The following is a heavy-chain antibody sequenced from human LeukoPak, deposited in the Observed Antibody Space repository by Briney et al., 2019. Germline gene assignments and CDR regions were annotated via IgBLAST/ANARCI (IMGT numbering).Heavy chain of an antibody. Sequence: PGGSLRLSCAAPGFSFSSNWMGWVRQAPGKGLEWVAHIKRDGSQKYYLDSVKGRFTISRDNAKNSLYLQMNSLRADDTAIYYCARNQQLGGHSYYYYGMDVWGQGTTVTVSS. D-gene: IGHD3-16*01. CDR2: IKRDGSQK. CDR3: ARNQQLGGHSYYYYGMDV. V-gene: IGHV3-7*03. CDR1: GFSFSSNW. J-gene: IGHJ6*02.